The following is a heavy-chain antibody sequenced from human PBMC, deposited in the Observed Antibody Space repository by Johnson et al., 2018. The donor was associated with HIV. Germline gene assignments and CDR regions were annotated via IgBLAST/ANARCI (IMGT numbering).Heavy chain of an antibody. V-gene: IGHV3-7*01. D-gene: IGHD6-13*01. CDR3: ARDIRNSSSSPRGAFDL. CDR1: GFTFSSYW. J-gene: IGHJ3*01. Sequence: VQLVESGGGLVQPGGSLRLSCAASGFTFSSYWMSWVRQAPGKGLEWVANIKQDGSEKYYVDSVKGRFTISRDNAKNSLYLQMNSLRAEDTAVYYCARDIRNSSSSPRGAFDLWGQGTMVAVSS. CDR2: IKQDGSEK.